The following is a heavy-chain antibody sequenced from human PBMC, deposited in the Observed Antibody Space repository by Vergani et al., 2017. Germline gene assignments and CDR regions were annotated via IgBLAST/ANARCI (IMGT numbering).Heavy chain of an antibody. J-gene: IGHJ4*02. CDR2: INSDGSST. V-gene: IGHV3-74*01. CDR1: GFTFSSYW. D-gene: IGHD2-2*01. Sequence: EVQLVESGGGLVQPGGSLRLSCAASGFTFSSYWMHWVRQAPGKGLVWVSRINSDGSSTSYADSVKGRFTISRDNAKNTLYLQMNSLRAEDTVVYYCARGLLQCSSTSCYYYWGQGTLVTVSS. CDR3: ARGLLQCSSTSCYYY.